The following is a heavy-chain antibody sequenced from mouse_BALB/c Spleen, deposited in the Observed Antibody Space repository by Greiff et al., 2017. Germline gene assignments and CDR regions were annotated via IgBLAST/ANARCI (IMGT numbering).Heavy chain of an antibody. CDR3: AREGGNSLHYAMDY. CDR1: GYTFTSYW. CDR2: IYPGDGDT. Sequence: QVQLKESGAELARPGASVKLSCKASGYTFTSYWMQWVKQRPGQGLEWIGAIYPGDGDTRYTQKFKGKATLTADKSSSTAYMQLSSLASEDSAVYYCAREGGNSLHYAMDYWGQGTSVTVSS. V-gene: IGHV1-87*01. D-gene: IGHD1-2*01. J-gene: IGHJ4*01.